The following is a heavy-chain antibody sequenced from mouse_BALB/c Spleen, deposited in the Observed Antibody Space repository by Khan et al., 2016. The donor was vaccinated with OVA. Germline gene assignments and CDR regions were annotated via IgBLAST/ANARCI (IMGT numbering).Heavy chain of an antibody. CDR1: GYSITSDYA. V-gene: IGHV3-2*02. CDR2: IHYSGST. J-gene: IGHJ1*01. CDR3: ATRSL. Sequence: EVQLQESGPGLVKPSQSLTLTCTVTGYSITSDYAWNWIRQFPGSKLEWMGYIHYSGSTSYNPSLKSRISITRDTSKNQFFLQLNSVTTEDTATYYCATRSLWGAGTTCTVSS.